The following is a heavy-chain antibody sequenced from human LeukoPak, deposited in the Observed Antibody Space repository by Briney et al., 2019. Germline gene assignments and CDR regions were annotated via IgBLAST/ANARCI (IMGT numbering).Heavy chain of an antibody. V-gene: IGHV1-69*11. CDR1: GGTFSSYA. CDR2: IIPILGTA. CDR3: ARARNYYDSSGYYSESFDY. D-gene: IGHD3-22*01. Sequence: SVKVSCKASGGTFSSYAISWVRQAPGQGLEWMGRIIPILGTANYAQKFQGRVTITTDESTSTAYMELSSLRSEDTAVYYCARARNYYDSSGYYSESFDYWGQGTLVTVSS. J-gene: IGHJ4*02.